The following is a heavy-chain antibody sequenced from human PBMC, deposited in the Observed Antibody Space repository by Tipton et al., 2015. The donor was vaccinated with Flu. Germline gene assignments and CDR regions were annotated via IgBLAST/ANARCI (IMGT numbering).Heavy chain of an antibody. D-gene: IGHD2-21*02. Sequence: SLRLSCAASGFTFSDLYMDWVRQAPGKGLEWVGRIRKKVNSYSTEYAASVKGRFTISRDDSKNSLYLQMNSLKTEDTAVYYCARPTVVVKPPAIRWFAPWGQGTLVTVSS. CDR2: IRKKVNSYST. CDR1: GFTFSDLY. CDR3: ARPTVVVKPPAIRWFAP. V-gene: IGHV3-72*01. J-gene: IGHJ5*02.